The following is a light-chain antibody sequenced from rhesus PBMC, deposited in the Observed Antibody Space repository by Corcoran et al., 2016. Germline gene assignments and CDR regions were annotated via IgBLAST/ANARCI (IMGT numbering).Light chain of an antibody. CDR1: QGITND. CDR2: GAS. V-gene: IGKV1-33*02. J-gene: IGKJ3*01. CDR3: QHYYSTPFT. Sequence: DIQMTQSPSSLSASVGDRVTITCRASQGITNDLAWYQQKPGETPKLLIYGASRLQSGIPSRFSGKGSGTDFTLTIRSLQSEDFATYYCQHYYSTPFTFGPGTKLDIK.